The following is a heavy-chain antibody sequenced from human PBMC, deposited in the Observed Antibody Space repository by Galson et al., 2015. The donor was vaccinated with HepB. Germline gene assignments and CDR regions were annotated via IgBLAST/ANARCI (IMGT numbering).Heavy chain of an antibody. Sequence: SLRLPCAASGFTFSSYSMNWVRQAPGKGLEWVSSISSSSSYIYYADSVKGRFTISRDNAKDSLYLQMNSLRAEDTAVYYCARDRSGSSLHDAFDIWGQGTMVTVSS. CDR2: ISSSSSYI. V-gene: IGHV3-21*01. CDR3: ARDRSGSSLHDAFDI. CDR1: GFTFSSYS. D-gene: IGHD1-26*01. J-gene: IGHJ3*02.